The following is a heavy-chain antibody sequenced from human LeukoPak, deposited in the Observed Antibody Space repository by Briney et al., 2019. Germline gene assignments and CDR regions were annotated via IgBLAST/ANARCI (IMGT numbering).Heavy chain of an antibody. J-gene: IGHJ4*02. CDR3: ARLISTSSSRFSDY. CDR2: ISISGENT. Sequence: GGSLRLSCAASGFTFSSCAVSWVRQAPGKGLEWVSAISISGENTYYADSVKGRFTISRDTSGNTLYLQMHSLRAEDPAVYYCARLISTSSSRFSDYWGQGTLVTVSS. V-gene: IGHV3-23*01. D-gene: IGHD6-6*01. CDR1: GFTFSSCA.